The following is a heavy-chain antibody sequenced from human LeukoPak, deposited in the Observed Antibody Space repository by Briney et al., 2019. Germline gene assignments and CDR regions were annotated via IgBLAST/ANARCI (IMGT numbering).Heavy chain of an antibody. CDR3: TRDSGTYNWFDP. Sequence: GGSLRLSCAASGFTFSGSAIHWVRQSSGKGLEWVGQIDKKDKGYATATAYAASAKGRFTISRDDSINTAYLQMKSLKTEDTALYYCTRDSGTYNWFDPWGQGTLVTVSS. D-gene: IGHD1-26*01. J-gene: IGHJ5*02. CDR2: IDKKDKGYATAT. V-gene: IGHV3-73*01. CDR1: GFTFSGSA.